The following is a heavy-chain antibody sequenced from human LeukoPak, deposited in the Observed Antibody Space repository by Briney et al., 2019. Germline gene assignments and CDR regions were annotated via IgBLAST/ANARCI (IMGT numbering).Heavy chain of an antibody. CDR3: ARDQAAAGPYYYYYYMDV. CDR2: IYYSGST. V-gene: IGHV4-39*07. CDR1: GGSISSSSYY. D-gene: IGHD6-13*01. J-gene: IGHJ6*03. Sequence: SETLSLTCTVSGGSISSSSYYWGWIRQPPGKGLEWIGSIYYSGSTYYNPSLKGRVTISVDTSKNQFSLKLSSVTAADTAVYYCARDQAAAGPYYYYYYMDVWGKGTTVTVSS.